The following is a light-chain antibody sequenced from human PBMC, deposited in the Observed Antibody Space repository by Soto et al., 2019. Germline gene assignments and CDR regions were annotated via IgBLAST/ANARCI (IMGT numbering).Light chain of an antibody. CDR2: AAS. V-gene: IGKV3-20*01. Sequence: EIVLTQSPGTLSLSPEERATFSCRASQSVSNSSLAWYHQKPGQAPRLLLFAASRSATGIPDTFSGSGSGTDFTLTISRLEPEDFAVYYCQVYGNSPMYTFGQGTRLEIK. J-gene: IGKJ2*01. CDR1: QSVSNSS. CDR3: QVYGNSPMYT.